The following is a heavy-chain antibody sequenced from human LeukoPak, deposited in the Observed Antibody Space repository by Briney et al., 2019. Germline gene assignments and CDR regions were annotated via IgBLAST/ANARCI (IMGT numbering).Heavy chain of an antibody. Sequence: PSQTLSLTCTVSGGSISSCGYYWSWIRQHPGKGLEWIGYIYYNGSTYYNPSLKSRVTISVDTSKNHLSLKLSSVTAADTAVYYCARDDYGDYHADAFDIWGQGTMVTVSS. D-gene: IGHD4-17*01. J-gene: IGHJ3*02. V-gene: IGHV4-31*03. CDR1: GGSISSCGYY. CDR3: ARDDYGDYHADAFDI. CDR2: IYYNGST.